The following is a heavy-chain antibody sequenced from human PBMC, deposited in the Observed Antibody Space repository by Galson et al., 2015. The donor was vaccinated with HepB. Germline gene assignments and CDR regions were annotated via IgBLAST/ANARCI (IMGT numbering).Heavy chain of an antibody. CDR2: IDPSDSYT. CDR3: ASEKIIAAAGQESAFDI. J-gene: IGHJ3*02. CDR1: GYSFTSYW. V-gene: IGHV5-10-1*01. D-gene: IGHD6-13*01. Sequence: QSGAEVKKPGESLRISCKGSGYSFTSYWISWVRQMPGKGLEWMGRIDPSDSYTNYSPSFQGHVTISADKSISTAYLQWSSLKASDTAMYYCASEKIIAAAGQESAFDIWGQGTMVTVSS.